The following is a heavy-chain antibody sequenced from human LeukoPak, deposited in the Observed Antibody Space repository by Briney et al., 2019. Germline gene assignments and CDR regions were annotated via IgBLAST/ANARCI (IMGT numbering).Heavy chain of an antibody. Sequence: GGSLRLSCAASGFTFSSYEMNWVRQAPGKGLEWVSSISSSSSYIYYADSVKGRFTISRDNAKNSLYLQMNSLRAEDTAVYYCARDESITGTTGAFDIWGQGTMVTVSS. CDR3: ARDESITGTTGAFDI. V-gene: IGHV3-21*01. CDR1: GFTFSSYE. J-gene: IGHJ3*02. D-gene: IGHD1-7*01. CDR2: ISSSSSYI.